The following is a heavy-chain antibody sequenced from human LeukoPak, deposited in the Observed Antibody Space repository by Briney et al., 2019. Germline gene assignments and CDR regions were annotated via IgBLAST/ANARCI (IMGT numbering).Heavy chain of an antibody. CDR1: GFTFSSYA. CDR3: AKVGSPYSSLGWFDP. J-gene: IGHJ5*02. V-gene: IGHV3-23*01. Sequence: PGGSLRLSCAASGFTFSSYAMSWVRQAPGKGLEWVSAISGSGGSTYYADSVKGRFTISRDNSKNTLYLQMNSLRAEDTAVCYCAKVGSPYSSLGWFDPWGQGTLVTVSS. D-gene: IGHD6-13*01. CDR2: ISGSGGST.